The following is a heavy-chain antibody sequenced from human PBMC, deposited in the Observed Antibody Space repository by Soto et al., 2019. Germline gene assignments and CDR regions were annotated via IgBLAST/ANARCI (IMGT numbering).Heavy chain of an antibody. CDR3: ARGGDTTSAEYFQH. CDR2: INHSGSA. V-gene: IGHV4-34*01. D-gene: IGHD2-2*01. Sequence: SETLSLTCAVYGGSFSGYSWTWIRQAPGKGLEWIGEINHSGSANYNPSLKSRVTISVDTSKNQFSLRLISVTAADTAVYYCARGGDTTSAEYFQHWGQGTLVTVSS. CDR1: GGSFSGYS. J-gene: IGHJ1*01.